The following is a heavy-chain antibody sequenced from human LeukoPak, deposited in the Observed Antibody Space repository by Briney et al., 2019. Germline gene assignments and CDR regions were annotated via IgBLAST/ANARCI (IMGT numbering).Heavy chain of an antibody. D-gene: IGHD1-20*01. V-gene: IGHV3-48*03. J-gene: IGHJ4*02. CDR3: ARLLVYNSGGEAFDH. CDR2: ISASGTIT. CDR1: GFTFSSYE. Sequence: GGSLRLSCAASGFTFSSYEMNWVRQAPGKGLEWISYISASGTITHYADSVEGRFTISRDNAKNSLYLQMNSLRAEDTAVYYCARLLVYNSGGEAFDHWGQGTLVTVSS.